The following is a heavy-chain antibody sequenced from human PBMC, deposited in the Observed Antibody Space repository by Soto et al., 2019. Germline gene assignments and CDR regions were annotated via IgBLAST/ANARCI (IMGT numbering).Heavy chain of an antibody. D-gene: IGHD5-18*01. J-gene: IGHJ5*02. V-gene: IGHV3-23*01. CDR2: ISGIGDSP. CDR1: GFTFGTYA. Sequence: GSLRRDCAASGFTFGTYAMSWVRQAPGKGLEWVSSISGIGDSPYYADSVKGRFTISRDNSKNTLYLQMNSLRAEDTALYYCAKDRSVDTRDWFDPWGQGTLVNVS. CDR3: AKDRSVDTRDWFDP.